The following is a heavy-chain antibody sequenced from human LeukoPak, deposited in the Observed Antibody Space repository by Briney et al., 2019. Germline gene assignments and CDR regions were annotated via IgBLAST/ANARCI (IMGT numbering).Heavy chain of an antibody. J-gene: IGHJ6*02. V-gene: IGHV5-10-1*01. CDR2: IDPSDSYT. Sequence: GESLKISCKGSGYSFTSYWISWVRQMPGKGLEWMGRIDPSDSYTNYSPSFQGHVTISADKSISTAYLQWSSQKASDTAMYYCARQPIYGDYAPPVSYYGMDVWGQGTTVTVSS. CDR3: ARQPIYGDYAPPVSYYGMDV. CDR1: GYSFTSYW. D-gene: IGHD4-17*01.